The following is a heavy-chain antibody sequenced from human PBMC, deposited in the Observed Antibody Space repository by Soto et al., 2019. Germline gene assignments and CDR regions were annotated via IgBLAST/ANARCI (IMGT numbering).Heavy chain of an antibody. CDR2: INHSGST. CDR1: GGSFSGYY. CDR3: ARGRAPSIAAGYYYYYYMDV. D-gene: IGHD6-25*01. J-gene: IGHJ6*03. V-gene: IGHV4-34*01. Sequence: SETLSLTCAVYGGSFSGYYWSWIRQPPGKGLEWIGEINHSGSTNYNPSLKSRVTISVDTSKNQFSLKLSSVTAADTAVYYCARGRAPSIAAGYYYYYYMDVWGKGTTVTVSS.